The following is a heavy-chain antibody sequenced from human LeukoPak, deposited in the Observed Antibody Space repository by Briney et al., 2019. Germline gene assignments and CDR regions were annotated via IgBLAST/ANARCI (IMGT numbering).Heavy chain of an antibody. CDR1: GGSISSGGYY. CDR3: ARAPSGRFVSTLYYFDY. V-gene: IGHV4-31*03. J-gene: IGHJ4*02. D-gene: IGHD3-10*01. Sequence: KTSETLSLTCTVSGGSISSGGYYWSWIRQHPGKGLEWIGYIYYSGSTYYNPSLKSRVTISVDTSKNQFSLKLSSVTAADTAVYYCARAPSGRFVSTLYYFDYWGQGTLVTVSS. CDR2: IYYSGST.